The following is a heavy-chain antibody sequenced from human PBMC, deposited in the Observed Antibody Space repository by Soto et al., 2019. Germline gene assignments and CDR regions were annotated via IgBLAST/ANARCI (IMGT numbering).Heavy chain of an antibody. CDR1: GYTFSNYD. V-gene: IGHV1-18*01. CDR2: ISRYTGST. CDR3: SSAPECCIGYRYACIKV. Sequence: ASVKVSCKASGYTFSNYDMRWVRQAPGQGLEWMGLISRYTGSTHYAQKVQDRIKMTTDTNTSTTYVELGGLRADYTAMYLYSSAPECCIGYRYACIKVWGGGTTAIASS. D-gene: IGHD3-16*02. J-gene: IGHJ6*01.